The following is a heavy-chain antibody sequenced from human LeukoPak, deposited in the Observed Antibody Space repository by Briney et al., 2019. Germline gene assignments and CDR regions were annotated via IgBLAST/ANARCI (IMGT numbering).Heavy chain of an antibody. CDR3: ATSPSIAAASYGMDV. Sequence: PGGSLRLSCVGSGFTISTYEMNWVRQAPGKGLQWVSHIRSSGSSIYYADSVKGRFTISRDNAKNSLYLQMNSLRAEDTAIYYCATSPSIAAASYGMDVWGKGTTVTVSS. CDR1: GFTISTYE. J-gene: IGHJ6*04. V-gene: IGHV3-48*03. D-gene: IGHD6-13*01. CDR2: IRSSGSSI.